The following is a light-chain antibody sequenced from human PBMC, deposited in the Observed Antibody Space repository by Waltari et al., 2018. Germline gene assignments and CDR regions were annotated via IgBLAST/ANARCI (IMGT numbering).Light chain of an antibody. V-gene: IGLV2-14*03. J-gene: IGLJ3*02. CDR1: TSDVGFYNY. Sequence: QSALTQPASVSGSPGQSITISCTGTTSDVGFYNYVSWYQQHPGKAPQLILYDVFERPSGVSNRFSGSKSGNTASLTISGLLAEDEADYYCNSYTGSSSWVFGGGTKLTVL. CDR2: DVF. CDR3: NSYTGSSSWV.